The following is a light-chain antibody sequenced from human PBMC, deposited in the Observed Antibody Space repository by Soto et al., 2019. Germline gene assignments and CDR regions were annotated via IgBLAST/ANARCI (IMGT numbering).Light chain of an antibody. CDR2: EVT. Sequence: QSVLTQPASVSGSPGQSITISCTGTSNDVGIYNYVSWYQQHPGKAPKLIIYEVTNRPSGVSDRFSGSKSGNTASLTISGLQADDEADYYCTSYSSSDIFYVFGTGTKVTVL. CDR3: TSYSSSDIFYV. J-gene: IGLJ1*01. CDR1: SNDVGIYNY. V-gene: IGLV2-14*01.